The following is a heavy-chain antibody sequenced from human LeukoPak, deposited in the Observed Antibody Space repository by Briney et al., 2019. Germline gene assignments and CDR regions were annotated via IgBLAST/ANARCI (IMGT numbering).Heavy chain of an antibody. CDR2: IYYSGST. Sequence: PSETLSLTCTVSGGSISSSSYYWGWIRQPPGKGLEWIGSIYYSGSTYYNPSLKSRVTISVDTSKNQFSLKLSSVTAADTAVYYCAREDILTGYYPAYWYFDLWGRGTLVTVSS. D-gene: IGHD3-9*01. CDR3: AREDILTGYYPAYWYFDL. CDR1: GGSISSSSYY. J-gene: IGHJ2*01. V-gene: IGHV4-39*02.